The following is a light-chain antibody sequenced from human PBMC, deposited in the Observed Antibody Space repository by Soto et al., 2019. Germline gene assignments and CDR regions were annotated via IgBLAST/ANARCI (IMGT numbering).Light chain of an antibody. CDR3: QQGSASPYT. Sequence: DIQMTQSPSSLSASVGDRVSITCRASQSIVFSLNWYQQHPGKAPKLLIYATSTLQGGVPSRFSGSGSGTEFTLAISNLQPEDFATYFCQQGSASPYTFGPGTKVEI. V-gene: IGKV1-39*01. J-gene: IGKJ2*01. CDR1: QSIVFS. CDR2: ATS.